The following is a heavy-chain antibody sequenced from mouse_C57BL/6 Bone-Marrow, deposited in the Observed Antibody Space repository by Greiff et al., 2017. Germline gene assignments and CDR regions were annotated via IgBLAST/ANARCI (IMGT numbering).Heavy chain of an antibody. Sequence: QLQQPGAELVKPGASVKMSCKASGYTFTSYWITWVKQRPGQGLEWIGDIYPGSGSTNYNEKFKCKAKLTVDTSTSTAYMQLSSLTSEDSAVYDCARPYYSNYWYFDVWGTGTTVTVSS. CDR1: GYTFTSYW. V-gene: IGHV1-55*01. CDR3: ARPYYSNYWYFDV. D-gene: IGHD2-5*01. J-gene: IGHJ1*03. CDR2: IYPGSGST.